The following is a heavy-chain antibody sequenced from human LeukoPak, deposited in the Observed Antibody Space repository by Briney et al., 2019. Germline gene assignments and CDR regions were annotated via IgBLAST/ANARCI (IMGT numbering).Heavy chain of an antibody. J-gene: IGHJ4*02. CDR3: AGPGYGGKFCFDY. Sequence: SETLSLTCTVSGYSISSGYYWGWIRQPPGKGLEWIGSIYHSGSTYYNPSLKSRVTISVDTSKNQFSLKLSSVTAADTAVYYCAGPGYGGKFCFDYWGQGTLVTVSS. D-gene: IGHD4-23*01. CDR2: IYHSGST. V-gene: IGHV4-38-2*02. CDR1: GYSISSGYY.